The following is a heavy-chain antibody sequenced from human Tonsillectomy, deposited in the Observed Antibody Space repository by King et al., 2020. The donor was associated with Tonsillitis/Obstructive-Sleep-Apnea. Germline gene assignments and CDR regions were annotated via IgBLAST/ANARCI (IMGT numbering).Heavy chain of an antibody. CDR2: IIPILGIA. CDR3: SLRAVPTRGYYYYHGMNV. J-gene: IGHJ6*02. D-gene: IGHD4-11*01. Sequence: QLVQSGAEVKKPRSSVKVSCKASGGTFSSYVISWVRQAPGQGLEWMGGIIPILGIANYAKKFQGRVTITADKSTSTAYMELSSLRSEDTAVYYCSLRAVPTRGYYYYHGMNVWGQGTTVTVSS. CDR1: GGTFSSYV. V-gene: IGHV1-69*10.